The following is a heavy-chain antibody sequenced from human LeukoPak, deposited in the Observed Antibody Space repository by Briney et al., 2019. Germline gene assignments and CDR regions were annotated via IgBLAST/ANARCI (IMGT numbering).Heavy chain of an antibody. Sequence: GRSLRLSCAASGFTFSSYGMHWVRQAPGKGLEWVAVIWYNGSNKYYADSVKGRFTISRDNSKNTLYLQMNSLRAEDTAVYYCARSRSPKEDYYGMDVWGKGTTVTVSS. D-gene: IGHD1-26*01. CDR2: IWYNGSNK. CDR3: ARSRSPKEDYYGMDV. CDR1: GFTFSSYG. J-gene: IGHJ6*04. V-gene: IGHV3-33*01.